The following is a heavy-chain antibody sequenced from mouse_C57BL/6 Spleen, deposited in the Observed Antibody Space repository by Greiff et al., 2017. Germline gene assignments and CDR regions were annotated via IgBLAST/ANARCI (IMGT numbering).Heavy chain of an antibody. Sequence: EVQLQQSGPELVKPGASVKMSCKASGYTFTDYNMHWVKQSHGKSLEWIGYINPNNGGTSYNQKFKGKATLTVNKSASTAYMERRSLTSEDSAVYYCARSPHAMDYWGQGTSVTVSS. V-gene: IGHV1-22*01. CDR1: GYTFTDYN. CDR3: ARSPHAMDY. CDR2: INPNNGGT. J-gene: IGHJ4*01.